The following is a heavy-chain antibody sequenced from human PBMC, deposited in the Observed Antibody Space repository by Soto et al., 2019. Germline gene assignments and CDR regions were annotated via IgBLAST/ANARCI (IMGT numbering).Heavy chain of an antibody. CDR2: IYYSGST. J-gene: IGHJ3*02. Sequence: KPSETLSLTCTVSGGSISSYYWSWIRQPPGKGLEWIGYIYYSGSTNYNPSLKSRVTISVDTSKNQFSLKLSSVTAADTAVYYCARVHISKRTIFGVVKSAFDIWGQGTMVTVSS. CDR1: GGSISSYY. D-gene: IGHD3-3*01. CDR3: ARVHISKRTIFGVVKSAFDI. V-gene: IGHV4-59*01.